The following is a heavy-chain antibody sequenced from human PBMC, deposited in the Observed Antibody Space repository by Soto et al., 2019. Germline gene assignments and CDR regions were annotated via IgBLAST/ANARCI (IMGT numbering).Heavy chain of an antibody. V-gene: IGHV1-18*04. CDR2: ISAYNGDT. CDR3: ARDQEYSTSGLYWFDL. J-gene: IGHJ5*02. CDR1: GYTFTSFG. D-gene: IGHD6-6*01. Sequence: GPEVKKPGASVKVSCKASGYTFTSFGITWVRQAPGQDLEWMGWISAYNGDTNYAPRLQGRVTMTTDTSTSTVYMELKNLKSDDTAVYYCARDQEYSTSGLYWFDLWGQGTLVTVSS.